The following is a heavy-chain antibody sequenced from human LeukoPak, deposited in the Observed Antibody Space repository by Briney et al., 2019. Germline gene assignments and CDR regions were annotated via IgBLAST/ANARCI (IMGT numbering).Heavy chain of an antibody. V-gene: IGHV3-23*01. Sequence: GGSLRLSCAASGFTFTSYSMSWVRQAPGKGLEGVSAISGSGGSAYYADSVKGRFTISRDNSKNTLYLQMNSLRAEDTAAYYCAKTFIYSGSSPFDYWGQGTLVTVSS. D-gene: IGHD1-26*01. CDR1: GFTFTSYS. CDR2: ISGSGGSA. J-gene: IGHJ4*02. CDR3: AKTFIYSGSSPFDY.